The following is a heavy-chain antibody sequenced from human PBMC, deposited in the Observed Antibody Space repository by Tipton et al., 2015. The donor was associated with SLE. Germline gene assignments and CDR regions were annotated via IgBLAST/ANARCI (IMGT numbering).Heavy chain of an antibody. Sequence: TLSLTCTVPGGSISSSYWSWIRQPPGKSLEWIGFNYYNGGTNYNPSLESRLTISVDTSKKQFSLNLSSVTAADTAVYYCAGVSRDAFEIWGQGTMVTVSS. D-gene: IGHD5/OR15-5a*01. V-gene: IGHV4-59*08. CDR2: NYYNGGT. J-gene: IGHJ3*02. CDR3: AGVSRDAFEI. CDR1: GGSISSSY.